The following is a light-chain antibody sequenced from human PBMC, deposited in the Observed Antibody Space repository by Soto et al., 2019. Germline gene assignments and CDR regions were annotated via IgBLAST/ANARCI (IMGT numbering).Light chain of an antibody. V-gene: IGLV2-23*02. CDR3: CSDAGTSSYL. CDR1: NSDLGSFNF. CDR2: EVA. Sequence: SALTQPASVSGSPGQSITISCTRTNSDLGSFNFVSWYQQHPGKAPKVMIYEVAKRPSGISDRFSGSKSGNTASLTISGLQVEDEADYYCCSDAGTSSYLFGTGTKVTVL. J-gene: IGLJ1*01.